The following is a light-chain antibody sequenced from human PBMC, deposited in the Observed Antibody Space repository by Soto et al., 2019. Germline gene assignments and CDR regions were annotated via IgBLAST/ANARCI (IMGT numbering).Light chain of an antibody. Sequence: QSVLTQPASVSDSPGQSITISCTGTSSDVGGSNFVSWYQQHPGKPPKLITYDVANRPSGVSNRFSGSKSGSTASLIISRLQTEDEADYYCVSYTSSTTYVFGTGTKVT. V-gene: IGLV2-14*03. CDR3: VSYTSSTTYV. CDR2: DVA. J-gene: IGLJ1*01. CDR1: SSDVGGSNF.